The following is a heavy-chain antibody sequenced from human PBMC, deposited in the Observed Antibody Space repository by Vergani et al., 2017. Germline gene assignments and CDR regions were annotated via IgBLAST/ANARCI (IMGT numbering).Heavy chain of an antibody. Sequence: QVQLQESGPGLVKPSETLSLTCTVSGGSISSYYWSWIRQPPGKGLEWIGYIYYSGSTNYNPSLKSRVTISVDTSKNQFSLKLISVTAADTAVYYCASSCTSCYCPRCYAFDIWGQGTMVTVSS. V-gene: IGHV4-59*01. CDR2: IYYSGST. CDR3: ASSCTSCYCPRCYAFDI. D-gene: IGHD2-2*01. CDR1: GGSISSYY. J-gene: IGHJ3*02.